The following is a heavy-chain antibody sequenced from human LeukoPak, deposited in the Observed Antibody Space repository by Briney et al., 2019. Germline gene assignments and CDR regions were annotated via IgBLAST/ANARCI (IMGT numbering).Heavy chain of an antibody. CDR1: GYTFTGYY. CDR2: INPNSGGT. D-gene: IGHD2-2*01. CDR3: ARDRGYCSSTSCYHCFDP. J-gene: IGHJ5*02. Sequence: GASVKVSCKASGYTFTGYYMHWVRQAPGQGLEWMGWINPNSGGTNYAQKFQGRVTMTRDTSISTAYMELSRLRSDDTAVYYCARDRGYCSSTSCYHCFDPWGQGTLVTVSS. V-gene: IGHV1-2*02.